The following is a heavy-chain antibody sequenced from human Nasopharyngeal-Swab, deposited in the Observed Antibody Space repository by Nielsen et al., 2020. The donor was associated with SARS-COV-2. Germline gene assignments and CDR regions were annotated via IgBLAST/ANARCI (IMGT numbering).Heavy chain of an antibody. CDR3: ARYRGYSGYDWGRVTGY. CDR1: GYSISSGYY. Sequence: SETLSLTCTVSGYSISSGYYWGWIRQPPGKGLEWIGSIYHSGSTYYNPSLKSRVTISVDTSKNQFSLKLSSVTAADTAVYYCARYRGYSGYDWGRVTGYWGQGTLVTVSS. J-gene: IGHJ4*02. CDR2: IYHSGST. D-gene: IGHD5-12*01. V-gene: IGHV4-38-2*02.